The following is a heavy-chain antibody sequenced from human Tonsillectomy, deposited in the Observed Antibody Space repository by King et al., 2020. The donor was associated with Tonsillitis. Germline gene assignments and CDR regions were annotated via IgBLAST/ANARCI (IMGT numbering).Heavy chain of an antibody. CDR2: ISSSGSTI. V-gene: IGHV3-48*03. J-gene: IGHJ1*01. D-gene: IGHD3-10*01. Sequence: VQLVESGGGLVQPGGSLRLSCAASGFTFSSYEMNWVRQAQGKGLGWVSYISSSGSTIYYADSVQGRFTISRDNAKNSLYLQMNSLRAEDTAVYLCARGCYYASVTKGNFQHWGQGTLVTVSS. CDR3: ARGCYYASVTKGNFQH. CDR1: GFTFSSYE.